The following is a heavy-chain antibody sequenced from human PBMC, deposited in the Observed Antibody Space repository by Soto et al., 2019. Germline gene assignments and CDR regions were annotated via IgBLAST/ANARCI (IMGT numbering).Heavy chain of an antibody. J-gene: IGHJ6*02. CDR2: INAGNGNT. V-gene: IGHV1-3*01. D-gene: IGHD3-22*01. Sequence: ASVKVSCKASGYTFTSYAMHWVRQAPGQRLEWIGWINAGNGNTKYSQKFQGRVTITRDTSASTAYLELSSLRSEDTAVYYCARGASYYYDSSGYYVGNYYYYGMDVWGQGTTVTVSS. CDR3: ARGASYYYDSSGYYVGNYYYYGMDV. CDR1: GYTFTSYA.